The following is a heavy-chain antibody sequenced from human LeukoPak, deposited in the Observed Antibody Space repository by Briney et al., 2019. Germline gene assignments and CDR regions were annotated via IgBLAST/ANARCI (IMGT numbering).Heavy chain of an antibody. D-gene: IGHD2-2*02. V-gene: IGHV1-2*02. CDR1: GYTFTGYY. CDR3: ARVSGGRRVAAIPYYFDY. CDR2: INPNSGGT. Sequence: ASVKVSCKASGYTFTGYYMHWVRQAPGQGLEWMGWINPNSGGTNYAQKLQGRVTMTRDTSISTAYMELSRLRSDDTAVYYCARVSGGRRVAAIPYYFDYWGQGTLVTVSS. J-gene: IGHJ4*02.